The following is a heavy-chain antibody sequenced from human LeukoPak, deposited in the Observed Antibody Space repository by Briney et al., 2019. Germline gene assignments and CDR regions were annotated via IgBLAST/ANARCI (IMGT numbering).Heavy chain of an antibody. D-gene: IGHD1-26*01. CDR1: GFTVSSNY. J-gene: IGHJ4*02. Sequence: GGSLRLSCAASGFTVSSNYMSWVRQAPGKGLEWVSVIYSGGSTYYADSVKGRFTISRDNSKNTLYLQMNSLRAEDTAVYYCAKNEWELPSLCDYWGQGTLVTVSS. CDR3: AKNEWELPSLCDY. CDR2: IYSGGST. V-gene: IGHV3-53*01.